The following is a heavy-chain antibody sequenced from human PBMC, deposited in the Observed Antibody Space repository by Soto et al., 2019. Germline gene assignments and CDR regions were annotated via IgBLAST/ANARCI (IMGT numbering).Heavy chain of an antibody. CDR1: GCTFAHYG. J-gene: IGHJ4*02. CDR3: ARGRGAY. V-gene: IGHV1-18*01. D-gene: IGHD4-17*01. Sequence: EASVKVSCKASGCTFAHYGIGWVRQAPVRVLEWVGWISAYNGNTHHAQNVQGRVTMTTDTSTSTAYMELRSLRSDDTDVYYCARGRGAYWGQGTFVTVSS. CDR2: ISAYNGNT.